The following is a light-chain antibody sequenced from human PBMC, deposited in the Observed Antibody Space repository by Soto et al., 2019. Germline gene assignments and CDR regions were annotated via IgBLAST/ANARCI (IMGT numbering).Light chain of an antibody. CDR3: QQYMSYSWT. CDR2: TAS. J-gene: IGKJ1*01. CDR1: QRISTW. V-gene: IGKV1-5*03. Sequence: DIRMTQSPSTLSASVGDRVTITCRASQRISTWLAWYQQKPGKAPKVLIYTASSVESGVPSRFSGSGSGTEFTLTISSLQPDDFATYYCQQYMSYSWTFGQGTKVEIK.